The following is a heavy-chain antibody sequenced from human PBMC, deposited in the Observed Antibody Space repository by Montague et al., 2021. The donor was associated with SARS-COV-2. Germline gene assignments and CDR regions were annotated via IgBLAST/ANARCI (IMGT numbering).Heavy chain of an antibody. V-gene: IGHV6-1*01. Sequence: CAISGDSVSSNSAAWNWIRQSPSRGLEWLGRTYYRSKWYNDYAVSVKSRITINPDTSKNQFSLQLNSVTPEDTAVYYCARGGWGAPGTGRLSDYWGQGTLVTVSS. CDR1: GDSVSSNSAA. J-gene: IGHJ4*02. CDR2: TYYRSKWYN. D-gene: IGHD3-10*01. CDR3: ARGGWGAPGTGRLSDY.